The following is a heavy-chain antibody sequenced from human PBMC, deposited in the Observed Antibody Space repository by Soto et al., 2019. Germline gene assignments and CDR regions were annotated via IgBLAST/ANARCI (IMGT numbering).Heavy chain of an antibody. CDR3: ARLRSYGDYSYYYYGMDV. CDR2: IDPSDSYT. J-gene: IGHJ6*02. CDR1: GYSFTSYW. D-gene: IGHD4-17*01. V-gene: IGHV5-10-1*01. Sequence: PGESLKISCKGSGYSFTSYWISWVRQMPGKGLEWMGRIDPSDSYTNYSPSFQGHVTISADKSIRTAYLQWSSLKASDTAMYYCARLRSYGDYSYYYYGMDVWGQGTPVTVSS.